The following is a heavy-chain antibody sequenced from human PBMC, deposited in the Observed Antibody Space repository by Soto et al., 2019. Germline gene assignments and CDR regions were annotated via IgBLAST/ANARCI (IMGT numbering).Heavy chain of an antibody. Sequence: QVQLVESGGGVVQPGRSLRLSCAASGFTFSSYGMHWVRQAPGKGLEWVAVIYSGGTTYYADSVKGRFTISRDNSNNTVNLQMSSLRAEDTAVYYCATGGSLDYWGQGALVTVSS. V-gene: IGHV3-NL1*01. J-gene: IGHJ4*02. CDR1: GFTFSSYG. CDR2: IYSGGTT. D-gene: IGHD3-16*01. CDR3: ATGGSLDY.